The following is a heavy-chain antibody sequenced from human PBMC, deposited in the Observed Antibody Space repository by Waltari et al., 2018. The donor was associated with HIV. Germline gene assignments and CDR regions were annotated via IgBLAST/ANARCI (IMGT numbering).Heavy chain of an antibody. D-gene: IGHD3-10*01. CDR1: SGYITRGKYY. V-gene: IGHV4-61*02. J-gene: IGHJ2*01. CDR2: VYTSGST. CDR3: ARALDYYESGSFPLWFFDV. Sequence: QVQLQESGPGLGKPSQTLSLTCPVSSGYITRGKYYWRWIRQPAGKGLEVIGRVYTSGSTNYNPSLKNRVTISIDTSRNQFSLRLSSVAAADTAVYYCARALDYYESGSFPLWFFDVWGRGTLVTVSS.